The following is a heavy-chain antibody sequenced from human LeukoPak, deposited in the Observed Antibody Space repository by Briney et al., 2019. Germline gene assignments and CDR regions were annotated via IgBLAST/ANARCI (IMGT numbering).Heavy chain of an antibody. CDR1: GGSISGSNYY. V-gene: IGHV4-39*07. CDR2: IYYLGFP. Sequence: SETLSLTCTASGGSISGSNYYWGWIRQPPGKGLEWIVSIYYLGFPYSDPSLKSRVTMSVDTSKNQFSLKLTSVTAADTAVYYCARDKRDFYDSSRYYQNDAFDIWGQGTMVTVSS. J-gene: IGHJ3*02. D-gene: IGHD3-22*01. CDR3: ARDKRDFYDSSRYYQNDAFDI.